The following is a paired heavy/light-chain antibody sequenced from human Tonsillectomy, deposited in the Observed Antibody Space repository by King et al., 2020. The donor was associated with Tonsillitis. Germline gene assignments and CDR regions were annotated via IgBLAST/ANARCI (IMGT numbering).Light chain of an antibody. J-gene: IGLJ2*01. Sequence: QPVLTQSSSASASLRSSVRLTCTLSGSHIWSFVAWHQQQPGKAPRYLMKLDPSGNFHKGSGVSDRFSGSTSGADRYLTISNLQSEDEAYYYCETWDSDTAVFGGGTKLTVL. V-gene: IGLV4-60*03. CDR2: LDPSGNF. CDR3: ETWDSDTAV. CDR1: GSHIWSF.
Heavy chain of an antibody. Sequence: DEQILESGGGLIQPGGSLRLSCTTSGFSFSNYAMSWARQAPGKGLEWVSAISGDGISKYYADSVKGRFTISRDNSKNTVYVEMKGLKVDDTAMYYCARGGAAAAPTNFDSWGQGALVTVSS. CDR2: ISGDGISK. J-gene: IGHJ4*02. D-gene: IGHD6-13*01. CDR3: ARGGAAAAPTNFDS. CDR1: GFSFSNYA. V-gene: IGHV3-23*01.